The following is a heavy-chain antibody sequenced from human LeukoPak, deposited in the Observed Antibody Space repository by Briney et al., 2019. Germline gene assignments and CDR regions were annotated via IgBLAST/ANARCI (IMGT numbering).Heavy chain of an antibody. V-gene: IGHV3-30-3*01. J-gene: IGHJ4*02. CDR1: GFTFSSYA. CDR3: ARADPYSSSIDY. CDR2: ISYDGSNK. Sequence: GRSLRLSCAASGFTFSSYAMHWVRQAPGKGLEWVAVISYDGSNKYYADSVKGRFTISRDNSKNTLYLQMSSLRAEDTAVYYCARADPYSSSIDYWGQGTLVTVSS. D-gene: IGHD6-6*01.